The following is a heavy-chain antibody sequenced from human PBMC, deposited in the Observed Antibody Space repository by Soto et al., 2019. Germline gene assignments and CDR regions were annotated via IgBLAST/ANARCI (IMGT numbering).Heavy chain of an antibody. CDR1: GFSISSYW. CDR3: ARSPGGYYID. D-gene: IGHD3-9*01. CDR2: INTDGSST. V-gene: IGHV3-74*01. J-gene: IGHJ3*01. Sequence: EVQLVESGGGLVQPGGSLRLSCADSGFSISSYWMHWVRKGPGKGLVWVSRINTDGSSTNYADSVKGRFTISRDNAKNTVYLQMNSLRAEDTAVYYCARSPGGYYIDWGQGTMVTVSS.